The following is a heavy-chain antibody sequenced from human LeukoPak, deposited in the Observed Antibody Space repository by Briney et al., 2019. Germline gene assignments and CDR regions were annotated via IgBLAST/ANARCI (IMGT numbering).Heavy chain of an antibody. CDR2: IIPIFGTA. J-gene: IGHJ4*02. CDR3: ARGLGSSSWYFIDLDY. V-gene: IGHV1-69*06. CDR1: GGTFSSYG. Sequence: SVKVSCKASGGTFSSYGISWVRQAPGQGLEWMGGIIPIFGTANYAQKFQGRVTITADKSTSTAYMELSSLRSEDTAVYYCARGLGSSSWYFIDLDYWGQGTLVAVSS. D-gene: IGHD6-13*01.